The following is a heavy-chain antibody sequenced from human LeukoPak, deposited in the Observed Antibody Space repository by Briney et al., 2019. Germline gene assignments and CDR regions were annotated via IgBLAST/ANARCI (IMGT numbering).Heavy chain of an antibody. J-gene: IGHJ5*02. Sequence: SETLSLTCTGSGGSISDYYWTWIRQPPGKGLEWIGYIYYSGSTNYNPSLKSRVTISVDTSKNQFSLKLSSVTAADTAVYYCARLTVNWFDPWGQGTLVTVSS. CDR3: ARLTVNWFDP. CDR2: IYYSGST. CDR1: GGSISDYY. D-gene: IGHD4-17*01. V-gene: IGHV4-59*08.